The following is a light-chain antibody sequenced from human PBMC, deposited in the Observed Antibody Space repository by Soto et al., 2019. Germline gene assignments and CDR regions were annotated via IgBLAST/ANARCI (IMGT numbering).Light chain of an antibody. V-gene: IGKV3-20*01. CDR3: QQYGDSRT. CDR1: QSFSSSY. J-gene: IGKJ2*01. CDR2: GAS. Sequence: EIVLTQSPGTLSLSPGERATLSCRASQSFSSSYLAWYQQRPGQAPRLLISGASSRATGIPDRCSGSASGTDFTLTSNRLEPDDFAIYYCQQYGDSRTFGQGTKLEIK.